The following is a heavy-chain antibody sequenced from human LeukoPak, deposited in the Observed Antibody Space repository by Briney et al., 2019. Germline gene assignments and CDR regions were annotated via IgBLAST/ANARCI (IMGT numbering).Heavy chain of an antibody. V-gene: IGHV4-39*01. Sequence: PSETLSLTCTVSGGSISSSSYSWAWIRHPPGKGLEWIGSIYYSGSTYYNPSLKSRVTISVDTSKNQFSLKLSSVTAADTAVYYCARQGRGYDSSGLGDYWGQGTLVTVSS. CDR1: GGSISSSSYS. J-gene: IGHJ4*02. D-gene: IGHD3-22*01. CDR2: IYYSGST. CDR3: ARQGRGYDSSGLGDY.